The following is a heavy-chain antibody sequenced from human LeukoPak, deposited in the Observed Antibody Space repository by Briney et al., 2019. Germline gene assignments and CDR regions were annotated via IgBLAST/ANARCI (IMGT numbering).Heavy chain of an antibody. Sequence: GGSLRLSCAASGFTFSIFAMSWVRQAPGKGLEWVSTISSSGDSTYYPDSVKGRFTISRDNSKNTLYLQMNSLRAEDTAIYYCAKDRAYLPDAFDIWGQGTMVTVSS. D-gene: IGHD3-16*01. V-gene: IGHV3-23*01. CDR1: GFTFSIFA. CDR2: ISSSGDST. CDR3: AKDRAYLPDAFDI. J-gene: IGHJ3*02.